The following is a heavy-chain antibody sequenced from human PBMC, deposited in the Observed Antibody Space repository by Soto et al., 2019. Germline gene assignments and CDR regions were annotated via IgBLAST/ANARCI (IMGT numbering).Heavy chain of an antibody. CDR3: ARDRLWFGEADAFDI. Sequence: GGSLRLSCAASGFTFSSYGMHWVRQAPGKGLEWVAVIWYDGSNKYYADSVKGRFTISRDNSKNTLYLQMNSLRAEDTAVYYCARDRLWFGEADAFDIWGQGTMVTVSS. D-gene: IGHD3-10*01. J-gene: IGHJ3*02. CDR2: IWYDGSNK. CDR1: GFTFSSYG. V-gene: IGHV3-33*01.